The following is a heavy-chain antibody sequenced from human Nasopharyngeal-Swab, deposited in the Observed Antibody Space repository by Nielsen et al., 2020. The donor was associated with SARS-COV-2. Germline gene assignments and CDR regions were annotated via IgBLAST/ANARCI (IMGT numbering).Heavy chain of an antibody. Sequence: GESLKISCAASGFTFSNAWMSWVRQASGKGLEWVGRIKSKTDGGTTDYAAPVKGRFTISRDDSKNTLYLQMNSLKTEDTAVYYCTTVNSMGAIDYWGQGTLVTVSS. J-gene: IGHJ4*02. CDR2: IKSKTDGGTT. CDR1: GFTFSNAW. V-gene: IGHV3-15*01. D-gene: IGHD1-26*01. CDR3: TTVNSMGAIDY.